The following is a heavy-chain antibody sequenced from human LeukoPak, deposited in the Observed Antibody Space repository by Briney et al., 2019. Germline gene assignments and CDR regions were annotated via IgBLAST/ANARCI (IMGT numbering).Heavy chain of an antibody. CDR2: IRSKAYGGTT. D-gene: IGHD3-10*01. V-gene: IGHV3-49*04. Sequence: GGSLRLSCTASGFTFGDYAMSWVRQAPGKGLEWVGFIRSKAYGGTTEYAASVKGRFTISRDDSKSIAYLQMNSLKTEDTAVYYCTRDYSGYYYGSGSASHMDVWGKGTTVTISS. CDR1: GFTFGDYA. CDR3: TRDYSGYYYGSGSASHMDV. J-gene: IGHJ6*03.